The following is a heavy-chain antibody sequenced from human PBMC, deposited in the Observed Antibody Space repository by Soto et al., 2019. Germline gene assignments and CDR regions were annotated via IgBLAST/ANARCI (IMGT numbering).Heavy chain of an antibody. CDR2: IYYSGST. Sequence: SETLSLTCTVSGGSISSSSYYWGWIRQPPGKGLEWIGSIYYSGSTYYNPSLKSRVTISVDTSKNQFSLKLSSVTAADTAVYYCARDPDYDILTGPGGLDPWGQGTLVTVS. J-gene: IGHJ5*02. CDR3: ARDPDYDILTGPGGLDP. CDR1: GGSISSSSYY. D-gene: IGHD3-9*01. V-gene: IGHV4-39*07.